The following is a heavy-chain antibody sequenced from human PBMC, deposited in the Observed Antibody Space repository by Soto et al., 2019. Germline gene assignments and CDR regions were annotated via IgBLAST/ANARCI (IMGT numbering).Heavy chain of an antibody. D-gene: IGHD5-18*01. CDR2: ISSSSSYI. J-gene: IGHJ3*02. V-gene: IGHV3-21*01. Sequence: EVQLVESGGGLVKPGGSLRLSCAASGFTFSSYSMNWVRQAPGKGLGWVSSISSSSSYIYYADSVKGRFTISRDNAKNSLYLQMNSLRAEDTAVYYCARAGWAYSYGYPDAFDIWGQGTMVTVSS. CDR1: GFTFSSYS. CDR3: ARAGWAYSYGYPDAFDI.